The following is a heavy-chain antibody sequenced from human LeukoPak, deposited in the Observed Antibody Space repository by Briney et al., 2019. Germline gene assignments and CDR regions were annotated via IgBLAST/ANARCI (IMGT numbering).Heavy chain of an antibody. V-gene: IGHV3-30*04. Sequence: GGSLRLSCVASGLACSSYSMHWVRQAPGKGLEWVGVISYDGSDEYYTDSVKGRFTISRDNSKNTVYLQMNSLRADDTAVYYCARDFTPEWFDIHWGQGTLVTVS. D-gene: IGHD3-3*01. CDR1: GLACSSYS. CDR3: ARDFTPEWFDIH. CDR2: ISYDGSDE. J-gene: IGHJ4*02.